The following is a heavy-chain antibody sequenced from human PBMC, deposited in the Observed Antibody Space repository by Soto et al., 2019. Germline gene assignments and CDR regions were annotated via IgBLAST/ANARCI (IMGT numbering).Heavy chain of an antibody. CDR1: GGSISSGGYY. V-gene: IGHV4-31*03. J-gene: IGHJ5*02. CDR3: ARALYIVLVPARRAYWFDP. D-gene: IGHD2-2*01. Sequence: SETLSLTCTVSGGSISSGGYYWSWIRQHPGKGLEWIGYIYYSGSTYYNPSLKSRVTISVDTSKNQFSLKLSSVTAADTAVYYCARALYIVLVPARRAYWFDPWGQGTLVTVSS. CDR2: IYYSGST.